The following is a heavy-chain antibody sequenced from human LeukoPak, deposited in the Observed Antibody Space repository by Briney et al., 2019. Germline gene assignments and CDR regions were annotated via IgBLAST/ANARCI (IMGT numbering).Heavy chain of an antibody. CDR1: GGSFSGYY. D-gene: IGHD5-12*01. CDR3: ARLGIGYSGYRNYYYMDV. V-gene: IGHV4-34*01. Sequence: SETLSLTCAVYGGSFSGYYWSWIRQPPGKGLEWIGETNHSGSTNYNPSLKSRVTISVDTSKNQFSLKLSSVTAADTAVYYCARLGIGYSGYRNYYYMDVWGKGTTVTISS. J-gene: IGHJ6*03. CDR2: TNHSGST.